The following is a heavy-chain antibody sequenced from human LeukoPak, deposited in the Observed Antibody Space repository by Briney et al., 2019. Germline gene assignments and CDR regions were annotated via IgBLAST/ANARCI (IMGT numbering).Heavy chain of an antibody. CDR2: VSRTGSTK. CDR3: AKRKNSPGYSGSDQ. V-gene: IGHV3-23*01. D-gene: IGHD5-12*01. J-gene: IGHJ4*02. CDR1: GFTFSSFA. Sequence: GGSLRLSCVASGFTFSSFALDWVRQAPGRGLEWISVVSRTGSTKYYAHSVKGRFTVSRDNSKNTVYLQMNSLRVDDSAVYYCAKRKNSPGYSGSDQWGQGTLVTVSS.